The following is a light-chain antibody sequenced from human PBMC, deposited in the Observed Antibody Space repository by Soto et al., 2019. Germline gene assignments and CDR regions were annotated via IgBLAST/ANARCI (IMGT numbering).Light chain of an antibody. Sequence: QAVRTQPPSVSAAPVQKVTISCSGSSSNIGGNSVSWYQQLPGTAPKLLIYDDNKRASGIPDRFSGSKSGTSATLGITGFQTGDEVDYYCGSWDSSLSAYVFXTGTKVTVL. V-gene: IGLV1-51*01. CDR1: SSNIGGNS. CDR3: GSWDSSLSAYV. CDR2: DDN. J-gene: IGLJ1*01.